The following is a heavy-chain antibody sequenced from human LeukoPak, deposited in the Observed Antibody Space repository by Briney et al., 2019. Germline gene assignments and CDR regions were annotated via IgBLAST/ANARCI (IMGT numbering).Heavy chain of an antibody. D-gene: IGHD2-21*02. CDR3: ARGGGVVTAQPNAFDI. Sequence: GASVKVSCKASDYAFTSYGISWVRQAPGQGLEWMGGIIPIFGTANYAQKFQGRVTITADESTSTAYMELSSLRSEDTAVYYCARGGGVVTAQPNAFDIWGQGTMVTVSS. J-gene: IGHJ3*02. CDR1: DYAFTSYG. CDR2: IIPIFGTA. V-gene: IGHV1-69*13.